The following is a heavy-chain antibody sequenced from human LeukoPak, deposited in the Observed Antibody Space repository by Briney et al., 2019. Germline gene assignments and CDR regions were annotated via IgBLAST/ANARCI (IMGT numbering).Heavy chain of an antibody. V-gene: IGHV4-34*01. CDR1: GGSFSGYY. Sequence: SETLSLTCAVYGGSFSGYYLGWIRQPPGKGLEWIGEINHSGSTNYNPSLKSRVTISVDTSKNQFSLKLSSVTAADTAVYYCARETPINWFDPWGQGTLVTVSS. J-gene: IGHJ5*02. CDR2: INHSGST. CDR3: ARETPINWFDP.